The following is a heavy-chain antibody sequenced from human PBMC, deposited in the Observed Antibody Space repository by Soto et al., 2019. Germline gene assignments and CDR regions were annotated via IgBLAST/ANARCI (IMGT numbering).Heavy chain of an antibody. Sequence: PGGSLRLSCAAFGFTFSSYAMHWVRQAPGKGLEWVAVISYDGSNKYYADSVKGRFTISRDNYKNTLYKQMNSLRADDKAEYYKERGWWFGENDSSYNYYYGMDVWGQGTTVTVSS. V-gene: IGHV3-30-3*01. J-gene: IGHJ6*02. D-gene: IGHD3-10*01. CDR2: ISYDGSNK. CDR1: GFTFSSYA. CDR3: ERGWWFGENDSSYNYYYGMDV.